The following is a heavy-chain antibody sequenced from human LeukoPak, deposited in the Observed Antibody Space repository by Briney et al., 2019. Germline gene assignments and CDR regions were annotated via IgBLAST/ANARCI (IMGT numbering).Heavy chain of an antibody. V-gene: IGHV4-59*01. J-gene: IGHJ4*02. Sequence: KPSETLYSPCTVSGASINTYYWSWIRQPPGKGLEWIGYIYYSGTTSYNPSLKTRVTISIDTSKNQFSLKLSSVTAADTAVYYCARVLRPMASQNYFDYWGQGALVTVSS. D-gene: IGHD5-24*01. CDR2: IYYSGTT. CDR1: GASINTYY. CDR3: ARVLRPMASQNYFDY.